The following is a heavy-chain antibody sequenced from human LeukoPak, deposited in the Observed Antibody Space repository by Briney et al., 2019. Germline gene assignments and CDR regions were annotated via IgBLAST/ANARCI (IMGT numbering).Heavy chain of an antibody. CDR2: ISGSGGNT. CDR1: GLTVSTNY. V-gene: IGHV3-23*01. D-gene: IGHD5-18*01. CDR3: ARVPYNYGYVFDY. J-gene: IGHJ4*02. Sequence: GGSLRLSCAASGLTVSTNYMSWVRQAPGKGLEWVSGISGSGGNTYYADSVRGRLSISRDNSKNTLYLQVNSLRAEDTAVYYCARVPYNYGYVFDYWGQGTLVTVSS.